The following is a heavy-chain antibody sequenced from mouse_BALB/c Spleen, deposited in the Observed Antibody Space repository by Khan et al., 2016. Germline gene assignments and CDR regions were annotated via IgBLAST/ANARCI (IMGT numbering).Heavy chain of an antibody. J-gene: IGHJ2*01. CDR3: TRKATVVGELEY. D-gene: IGHD1-1*01. CDR1: GYTFTSYF. CDR2: IYPADGTC. V-gene: IGHV1S56*01. Sequence: QVQLQQSGPELVKPGASVKMSCKASGYTFTSYFILWVQQRPGLGLEWIGWIYPADGTCKYNEKFKGKTTLTADQSSSTAYMLLSSLPSEDSAISISTRKATVVGELEYWGEGSTVTVSA.